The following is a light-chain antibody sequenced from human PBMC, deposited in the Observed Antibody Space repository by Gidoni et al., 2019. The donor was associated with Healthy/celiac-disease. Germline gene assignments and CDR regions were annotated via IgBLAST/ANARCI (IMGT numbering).Light chain of an antibody. J-gene: IGLJ2*01. CDR1: SSNIGSNT. CDR3: AAWDDSLNGPHVV. Sequence: QSVLTQPPSASGTPGQRVPIYCSGISSNIGSNTVNWYQQLPGTAPKILIYSNNQRPSGVPDRFSGSKSGTSASLAISGLQSEDEADYYCAAWDDSLNGPHVVFGGGTKLTVL. V-gene: IGLV1-44*01. CDR2: SNN.